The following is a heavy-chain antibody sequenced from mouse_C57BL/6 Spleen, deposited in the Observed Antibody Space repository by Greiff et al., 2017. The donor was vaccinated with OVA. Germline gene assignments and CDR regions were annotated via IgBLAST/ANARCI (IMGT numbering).Heavy chain of an antibody. D-gene: IGHD2-4*01. Sequence: DVHLVESGPGLVKPSQSLSLTCSVTGYSITSGYYWNWIRQFPGNKLEWMGYISYDGSNNYNPSLKNRISITRDTSKNQFFLKLNSVTTEDTATYYCARELITTAMDYWGQGTSVTVSS. CDR3: ARELITTAMDY. CDR2: ISYDGSN. J-gene: IGHJ4*01. CDR1: GYSITSGYY. V-gene: IGHV3-6*01.